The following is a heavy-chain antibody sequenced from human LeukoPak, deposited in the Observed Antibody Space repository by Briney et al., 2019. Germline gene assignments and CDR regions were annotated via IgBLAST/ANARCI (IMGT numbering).Heavy chain of an antibody. CDR3: ASERDCSSTSCYFIDY. Sequence: PSETLSLTCTVSGGSISSYYWSWLRQPAGKGLEWIGGIYTSGSTNYNPSLKSRVTMSVDTSKNQFSLKLSSVTAADTAVYYCASERDCSSTSCYFIDYWGQGTLVTVSS. D-gene: IGHD2-2*01. J-gene: IGHJ4*02. CDR2: IYTSGST. V-gene: IGHV4-4*07. CDR1: GGSISSYY.